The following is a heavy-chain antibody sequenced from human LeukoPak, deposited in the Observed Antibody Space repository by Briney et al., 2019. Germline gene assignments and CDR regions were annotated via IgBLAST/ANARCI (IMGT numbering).Heavy chain of an antibody. CDR2: IRYDGSNK. D-gene: IGHD3-3*01. CDR3: GNTYYDFWSSYYPLGY. CDR1: GFTFSSYG. J-gene: IGHJ4*02. Sequence: GGSLRLSCAASGFTFSSYGMHWVRQAPGKGLEWVAFIRYDGSNKYYADSVKGRFTTSRDNSKNTLYLQMNSLRAEDTAVYYCGNTYYDFWSSYYPLGYWGQGTLVTVSS. V-gene: IGHV3-30*02.